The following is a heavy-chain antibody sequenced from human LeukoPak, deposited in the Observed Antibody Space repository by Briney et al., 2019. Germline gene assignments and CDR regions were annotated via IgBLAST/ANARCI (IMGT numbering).Heavy chain of an antibody. CDR3: ARGLFLSGYLDAFDI. J-gene: IGHJ3*02. V-gene: IGHV3-53*01. CDR2: IYSDGRT. D-gene: IGHD3-22*01. Sequence: PGGSLRLSCAASGFTFSGYSMNWVRQAPGKGLEWVSLIYSDGRTYYADSVKGRCTISRDGSKNTLYLQMNSLRVEDTAVYYCARGLFLSGYLDAFDIWGQGTVVTVSS. CDR1: GFTFSGYS.